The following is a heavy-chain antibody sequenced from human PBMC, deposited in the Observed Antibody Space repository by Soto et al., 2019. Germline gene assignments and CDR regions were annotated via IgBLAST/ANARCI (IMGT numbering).Heavy chain of an antibody. V-gene: IGHV3-23*01. CDR2: VSGRGGST. CDR1: GFTFNHYA. CDR3: AKDSTVTTSLYFYYYGFDV. D-gene: IGHD4-17*01. Sequence: VHLLESGGVLVQPGGSLRLACTASGFTFNHYAMSWVRHAPGKGLEWVSAVSGRGGSTKYADSVKGRFIISRDNSNTTLYLQMDSRRGEDTAVYYCAKDSTVTTSLYFYYYGFDVWGQGTTVTVSS. J-gene: IGHJ6*02.